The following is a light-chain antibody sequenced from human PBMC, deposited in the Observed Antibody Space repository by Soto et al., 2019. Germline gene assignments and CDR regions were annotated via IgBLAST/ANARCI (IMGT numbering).Light chain of an antibody. J-gene: IGKJ1*01. CDR1: QSVSSSY. CDR2: GAS. V-gene: IGKV3-20*01. CDR3: QQYGSSPPWT. Sequence: EIVLTQSPGTLSLSPGERATLSCRSSQSVSSSYLAWYQQKPGQAPSLLIYGASSRATGIPDSFSGSGSGTDFTLTISRLEPEDFAVYYCQQYGSSPPWTVGPGTKVEIK.